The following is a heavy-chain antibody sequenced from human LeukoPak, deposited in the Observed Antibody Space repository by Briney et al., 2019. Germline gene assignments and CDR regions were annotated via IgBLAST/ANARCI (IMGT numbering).Heavy chain of an antibody. J-gene: IGHJ6*02. D-gene: IGHD2-15*01. Sequence: GASVKVSCKASGGTFSSYAISWVRQAPGQGLEWMGRIIPIFGIANYAQKFQGRVTITADKSTSTAYMELSSLRSEGTAVYYCAKGYCSGGSCYPGMDVWGQGTTVTVSS. CDR3: AKGYCSGGSCYPGMDV. CDR2: IIPIFGIA. CDR1: GGTFSSYA. V-gene: IGHV1-69*04.